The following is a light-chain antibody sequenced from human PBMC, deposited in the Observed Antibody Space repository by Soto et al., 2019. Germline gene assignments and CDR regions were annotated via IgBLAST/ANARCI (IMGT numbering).Light chain of an antibody. CDR3: QQSYSTPPEYT. Sequence: DIQMTQSPSSLSASVGDRVTITCRAGQSISTYLNWYQQKPGKAPKPLIYAASNLQSGVPSRFSGSGSGTDFTLTISSLQPGDSATYFCQQSYSTPPEYTFGQGTKLEIK. CDR2: AAS. CDR1: QSISTY. V-gene: IGKV1-39*01. J-gene: IGKJ2*01.